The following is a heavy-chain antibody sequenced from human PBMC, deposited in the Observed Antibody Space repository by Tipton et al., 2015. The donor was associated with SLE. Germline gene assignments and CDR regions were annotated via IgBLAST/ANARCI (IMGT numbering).Heavy chain of an antibody. J-gene: IGHJ3*02. CDR2: IYYSVST. CDR3: ARVALDAFDI. CDR1: GGSISSHY. V-gene: IGHV4-59*11. Sequence: LRLSCTVSGGSISSHYWSWIRQPPGKGLEWIGYIYYSVSTNYNPSLKSRVTISVDTSKNQFSLKLSSVTAADTAVYYCARVALDAFDIWGQGTMVTVSS.